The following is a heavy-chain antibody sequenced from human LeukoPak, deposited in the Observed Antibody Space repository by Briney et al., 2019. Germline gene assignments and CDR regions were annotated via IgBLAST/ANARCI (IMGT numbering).Heavy chain of an antibody. V-gene: IGHV1-46*01. J-gene: IGHJ6*03. CDR2: INPSGGST. Sequence: VASETVSCKASGYTFTSYYMHWVRQAPGQGLEWMGIINPSGGSTSYAQKFQGRVTMTRDMSTSTVYMELSSLRSEDTAVYYCARVPMVRGVMSYYYYMDVWGKGTTVTVSS. CDR3: ARVPMVRGVMSYYYYMDV. CDR1: GYTFTSYY. D-gene: IGHD3-10*01.